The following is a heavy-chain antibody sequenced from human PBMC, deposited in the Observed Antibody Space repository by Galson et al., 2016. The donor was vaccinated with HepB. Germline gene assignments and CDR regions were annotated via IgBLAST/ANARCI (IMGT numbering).Heavy chain of an antibody. Sequence: SLRLSCAASGFTFSSYGIRWVRQAPGKGLEWVAVIWYDVSTTYYGDSVKGRFTISRDNSKNTVYLQMNSLRAEDTAVYYCAREGVDYYDSSGYLNWYFDLWGRGTLVTVSS. D-gene: IGHD3-22*01. CDR3: AREGVDYYDSSGYLNWYFDL. CDR2: IWYDVSTT. CDR1: GFTFSSYG. J-gene: IGHJ2*01. V-gene: IGHV3-33*01.